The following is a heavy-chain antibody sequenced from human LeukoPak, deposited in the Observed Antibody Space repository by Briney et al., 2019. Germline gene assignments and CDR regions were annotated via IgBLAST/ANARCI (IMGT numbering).Heavy chain of an antibody. Sequence: SETLSLTCAAYGGSFSGYYWSWIRQPPGKGLEWIGEINHSGSTNYNPSLKSRVTISVDTSKNQFSLKLSSVTAADTAVYYCARNSNYLSNWFDPWGQGTLVTVSS. D-gene: IGHD4-11*01. CDR1: GGSFSGYY. V-gene: IGHV4-34*01. J-gene: IGHJ5*02. CDR3: ARNSNYLSNWFDP. CDR2: INHSGST.